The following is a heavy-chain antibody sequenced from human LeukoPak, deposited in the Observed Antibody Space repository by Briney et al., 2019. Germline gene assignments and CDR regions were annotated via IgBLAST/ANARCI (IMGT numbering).Heavy chain of an antibody. V-gene: IGHV3-30*04. CDR2: ISYDGSNK. Sequence: GGSLRLSCAASGFTFSSYAMHWVCQAPGKGLEWVAVISYDGSNKYYADSVKGRFTISRDNSKNTLYLQMNSLRAEDKAVYYXXXXXXXXXGYTYGRGIDYWGQGTLVTVSS. D-gene: IGHD5-18*01. CDR3: XXXXXXXXGYTYGRGIDY. CDR1: GFTFSSYA. J-gene: IGHJ4*02.